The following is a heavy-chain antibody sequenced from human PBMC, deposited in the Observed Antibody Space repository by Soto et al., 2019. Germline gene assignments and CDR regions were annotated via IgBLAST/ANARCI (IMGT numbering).Heavy chain of an antibody. Sequence: SETLSLTCTVSGGSISSYYWSWIRQPPGKGLEWIGYIYYSGSTNYNPSLKSRVTISVDTSKNPFSLKLSSVTAADTAVYYCAKVNDFWTGYYSTNWFDPWGQGTLVTVSS. V-gene: IGHV4-59*01. D-gene: IGHD3-3*01. J-gene: IGHJ5*02. CDR3: AKVNDFWTGYYSTNWFDP. CDR1: GGSISSYY. CDR2: IYYSGST.